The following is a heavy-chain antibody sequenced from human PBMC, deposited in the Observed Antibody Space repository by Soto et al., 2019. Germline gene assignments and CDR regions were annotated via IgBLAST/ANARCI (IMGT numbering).Heavy chain of an antibody. CDR3: ATTVVVAATRGLDP. Sequence: GASAKVSCKISGYTLTELSMHWVLQAPGKGIEWMGGFDPEDGETIYAQKFQGRVTMTEATSTDTAYMELSSLRSEDTAVYYCATTVVVAATRGLDPWGQGTLVTVSS. V-gene: IGHV1-24*01. CDR1: GYTLTELS. CDR2: FDPEDGET. J-gene: IGHJ5*02. D-gene: IGHD2-15*01.